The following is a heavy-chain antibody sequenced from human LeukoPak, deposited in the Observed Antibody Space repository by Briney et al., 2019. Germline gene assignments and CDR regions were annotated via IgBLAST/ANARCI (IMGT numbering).Heavy chain of an antibody. D-gene: IGHD3-10*01. CDR2: IKQEGSDK. V-gene: IGHV3-7*01. CDR1: GFTFSRYW. CDR3: ATHPGDSWFGYLQL. J-gene: IGHJ4*02. Sequence: GGSLRLSCAASGFTFSRYWMSWVRQAPGKGLEWVAHIKQEGSDKYYVDSVEGRFTVSRDNTKNSLYLQMNSLRAEDTAVYYCATHPGDSWFGYLQLWGQGTLVTVSS.